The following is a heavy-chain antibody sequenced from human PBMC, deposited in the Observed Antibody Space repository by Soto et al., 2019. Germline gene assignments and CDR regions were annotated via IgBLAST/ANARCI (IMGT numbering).Heavy chain of an antibody. V-gene: IGHV3-48*02. CDR3: TRDGRRGYDMDV. Sequence: LRLSCAASGFTISTYHLNWVRQAPGKGLEWVSYISTDLRALYYADSVRGRFTISRDNAKNSLYLQMTSLRDEDTGVYYCTRDGRRGYDMDVWGQGTTVTVS. D-gene: IGHD1-26*01. J-gene: IGHJ6*02. CDR2: ISTDLRAL. CDR1: GFTISTYH.